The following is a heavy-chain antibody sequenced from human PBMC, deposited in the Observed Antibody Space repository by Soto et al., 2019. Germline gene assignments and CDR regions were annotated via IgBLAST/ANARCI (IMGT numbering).Heavy chain of an antibody. Sequence: ASVKVSCKASGYTFTSYYMHWVRQAPGQGLEWMGIINPSGGSTGYAQKFQGRVTMTRDTSISTAYMELSSLRSEDTAVYYCARGYSSGWEGDAFDIWGQGTMVTVSS. CDR2: INPSGGST. CDR1: GYTFTSYY. D-gene: IGHD6-19*01. J-gene: IGHJ3*02. CDR3: ARGYSSGWEGDAFDI. V-gene: IGHV1-46*01.